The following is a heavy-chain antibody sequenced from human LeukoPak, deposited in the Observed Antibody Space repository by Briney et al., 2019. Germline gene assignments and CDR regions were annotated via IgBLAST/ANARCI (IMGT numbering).Heavy chain of an antibody. V-gene: IGHV5-51*01. J-gene: IGHJ3*02. Sequence: GESLKISCKGSGYSFTSYWIGWVRQMPGKGLGWMGIIYPGDSDTRYSPSFQGQVTISADKSISTAYLQWSSLKASDTAMYYCARPESLIAVARNRDAFDIWGQGTMVTVSS. CDR3: ARPESLIAVARNRDAFDI. D-gene: IGHD6-19*01. CDR2: IYPGDSDT. CDR1: GYSFTSYW.